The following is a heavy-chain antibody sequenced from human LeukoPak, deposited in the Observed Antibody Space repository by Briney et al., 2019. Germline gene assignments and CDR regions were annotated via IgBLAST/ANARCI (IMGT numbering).Heavy chain of an antibody. J-gene: IGHJ5*02. CDR2: IYSGGST. CDR1: GFTVSGNF. D-gene: IGHD4-17*01. Sequence: GGSLRLSCAASGFTVSGNFMSWVRQAPGKGLEWVSVIYSGGSTYYADSVKGRFTISRDNSKDTLYLQMNSLRAEDTALYYCARGFPTVTSFDPWGQGTLVTVSS. CDR3: ARGFPTVTSFDP. V-gene: IGHV3-53*01.